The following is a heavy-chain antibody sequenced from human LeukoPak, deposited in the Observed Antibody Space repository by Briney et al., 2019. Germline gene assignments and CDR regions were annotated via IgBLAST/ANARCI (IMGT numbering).Heavy chain of an antibody. D-gene: IGHD2-15*01. CDR3: ARGYCSGGSCPQPFDY. V-gene: IGHV3-30-3*01. CDR1: GFTFSSYA. CDR2: ISYDGSNK. Sequence: GRSLRLSCAASGFTFSSYAMHWVRQAPGKGLEWVAVISYDGSNKYYADSVKGRFTISRDNSKNTLYLQMNSLRAEETAVYYCARGYCSGGSCPQPFDYWGQGTLVTVSS. J-gene: IGHJ4*02.